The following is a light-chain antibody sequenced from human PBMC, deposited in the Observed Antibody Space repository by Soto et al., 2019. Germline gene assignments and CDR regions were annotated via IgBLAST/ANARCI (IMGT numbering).Light chain of an antibody. Sequence: QSVLTQAASVSGAPRQSITISCTGTSSDVGGYNYVSWYQQHPGKAPKLMIYDVSNRPSGVSNRFSGSKSGNTASLTISGLQAEDEADYYCSSYTSSSTLVFGTGTKVTVL. CDR3: SSYTSSSTLV. J-gene: IGLJ1*01. CDR2: DVS. V-gene: IGLV2-14*01. CDR1: SSDVGGYNY.